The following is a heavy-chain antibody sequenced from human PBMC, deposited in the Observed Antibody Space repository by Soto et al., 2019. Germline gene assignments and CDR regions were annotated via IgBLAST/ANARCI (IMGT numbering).Heavy chain of an antibody. D-gene: IGHD3-10*01. CDR2: ILHTGGT. Sequence: PSETLYLTCAVSGGSISGGGFSWSWIRQPPGKGLEWIGYILHTGGTQYNPSLKSRVSMSVDKSKNQSSLHLTSVTAADTAVYYCARLQFGEGFDYWGQGALVTVSS. CDR3: ARLQFGEGFDY. CDR1: GGSISGGGFS. V-gene: IGHV4-30-2*01. J-gene: IGHJ4*02.